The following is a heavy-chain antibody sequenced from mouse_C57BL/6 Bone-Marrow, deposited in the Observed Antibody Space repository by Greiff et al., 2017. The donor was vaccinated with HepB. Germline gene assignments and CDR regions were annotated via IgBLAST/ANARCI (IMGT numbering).Heavy chain of an antibody. Sequence: QVQLQQPGAELVRPGSSVKLSCKASGYTFTSYWMHWVKQRPKQGLEWIGNIDPSDSETPYNQKFKDKTTLTVDKSSSTAYMQLSSLTSEDSAVYYCAIYDYLDYWGQGTTLTVSS. CDR3: AIYDYLDY. V-gene: IGHV1-52*01. J-gene: IGHJ2*01. CDR1: GYTFTSYW. D-gene: IGHD2-3*01. CDR2: IDPSDSET.